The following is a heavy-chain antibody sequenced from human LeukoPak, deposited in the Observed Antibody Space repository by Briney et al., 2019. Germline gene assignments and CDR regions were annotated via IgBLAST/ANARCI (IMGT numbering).Heavy chain of an antibody. Sequence: ASVKVSCKASGGTFSSYAISWVRRAPGQGLEWMGRIIPIFGTANYAQKFQGRVTITTDESTSTAYMELSSLRSEDTAVYYCARAHLNKYCGGDCFDWFDPWGQGTLVTVSS. D-gene: IGHD2-21*02. V-gene: IGHV1-69*05. CDR2: IIPIFGTA. J-gene: IGHJ5*02. CDR1: GGTFSSYA. CDR3: ARAHLNKYCGGDCFDWFDP.